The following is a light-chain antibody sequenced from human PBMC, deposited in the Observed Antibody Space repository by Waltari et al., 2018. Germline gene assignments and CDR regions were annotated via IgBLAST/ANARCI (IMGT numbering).Light chain of an antibody. CDR3: HVWHPHVDPGV. V-gene: IGLV3-21*04. CDR2: CDR. CDR1: NLGTSS. Sequence: SYVVTQPPSVSVAPGETATITCGGDNLGTSSLHWYQQKAGQAPVLVIFCDRDRPSGIPDRFSGSNSGNTATLTISRVEAGDEARYYCHVWHPHVDPGVFGTGTEVTVL. J-gene: IGLJ1*01.